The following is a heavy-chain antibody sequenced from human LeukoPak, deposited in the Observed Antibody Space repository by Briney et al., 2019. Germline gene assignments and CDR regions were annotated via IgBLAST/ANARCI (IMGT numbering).Heavy chain of an antibody. CDR3: ARDRGYYDSSGFDY. Sequence: PGGSLRLSCATSGFTFSSYSMNWVRQAPGKGLEWVSYISSSSGTIYYADSVKGRFTISRDNAKNSLYLQMNSLRAEDTAVYYCARDRGYYDSSGFDYWGQGTLVTVSS. V-gene: IGHV3-48*04. J-gene: IGHJ4*02. D-gene: IGHD3-22*01. CDR2: ISSSSGTI. CDR1: GFTFSSYS.